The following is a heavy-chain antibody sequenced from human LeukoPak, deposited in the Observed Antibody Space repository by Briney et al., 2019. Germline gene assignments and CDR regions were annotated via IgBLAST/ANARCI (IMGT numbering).Heavy chain of an antibody. Sequence: PGGSLRLSCAASGFTFSSYSMNWVRQAPGKGLEWVSSISSSSSYIYYADSVKGRFTISRDNAKNSLYLQMNSLRAEDTAVYYCASSPKIVGATKGAYWGQGTLVTVSS. J-gene: IGHJ4*02. D-gene: IGHD1-26*01. CDR2: ISSSSSYI. CDR3: ASSPKIVGATKGAY. CDR1: GFTFSSYS. V-gene: IGHV3-21*01.